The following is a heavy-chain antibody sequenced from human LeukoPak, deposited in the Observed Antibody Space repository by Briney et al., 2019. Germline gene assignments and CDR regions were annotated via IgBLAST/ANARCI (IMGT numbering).Heavy chain of an antibody. V-gene: IGHV3-33*06. CDR1: GFSLSNYG. CDR2: IWYDGTNK. D-gene: IGHD7-27*01. CDR3: AKSGRNWAYLEY. Sequence: PGGSLRLSCAVSGFSLSNYGMHWGRQAPGRGLEWVAVIWYDGTNKYYADSVRGRFTISRDSSKSTLYLQMNSLRAEDTAVYYCAKSGRNWAYLEYWGQGTLVTVSS. J-gene: IGHJ4*02.